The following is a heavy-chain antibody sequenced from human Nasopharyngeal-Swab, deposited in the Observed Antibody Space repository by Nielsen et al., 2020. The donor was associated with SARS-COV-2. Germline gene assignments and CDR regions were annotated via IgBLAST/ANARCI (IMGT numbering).Heavy chain of an antibody. D-gene: IGHD6-13*01. Sequence: GGSLRLSCAASGFTFSSYAMSWVRQAPGKGLEWVSAISGSGNSPYYADSVKGRFTISRDNPKNTLYLQMNSLRAEDTALYYCAKDVSGSTWADYYYYGMDVWGQGTTVTVSS. J-gene: IGHJ6*02. V-gene: IGHV3-23*01. CDR2: ISGSGNSP. CDR1: GFTFSSYA. CDR3: AKDVSGSTWADYYYYGMDV.